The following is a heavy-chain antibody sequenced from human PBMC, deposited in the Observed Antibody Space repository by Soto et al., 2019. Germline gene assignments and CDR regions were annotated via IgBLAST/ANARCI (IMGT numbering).Heavy chain of an antibody. V-gene: IGHV3-30-3*01. CDR1: GFTFSSYV. CDR2: ISYDGSNK. J-gene: IGHJ6*02. CDR3: ARRGTVAGSGMDV. Sequence: ESGGGVVQPGRSLRLSCAASGFTFSSYVMHWVRQAPGKGLEWVAVISYDGSNKYYADSVKGRFTISRDNSKNTLYLQMNSLRAEDTAVYYCARRGTVAGSGMDVWGQGTTVTVSS. D-gene: IGHD6-19*01.